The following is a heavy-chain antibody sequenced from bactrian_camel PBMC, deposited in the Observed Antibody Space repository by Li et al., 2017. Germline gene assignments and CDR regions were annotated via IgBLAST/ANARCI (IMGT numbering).Heavy chain of an antibody. J-gene: IGHJ4*01. V-gene: IGHV3S53*01. CDR1: GFDFRTSR. Sequence: HVQLVESGGGSVQAGESLRLACTGSGFDFRTSRMGWYRQSPCNPCEMVPNVNSDGTTVYADSVKGRFTISRDSAKNTLYLQMNRLKPEDTAKYYCAAVDLASSTADLLNADFEYWGQGTQVTVS. CDR2: VNSDGTT. CDR3: AAVDLASSTADLLNADFEY.